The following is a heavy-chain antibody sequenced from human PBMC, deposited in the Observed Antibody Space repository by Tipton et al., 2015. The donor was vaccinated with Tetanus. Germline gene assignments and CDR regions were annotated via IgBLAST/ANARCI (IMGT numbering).Heavy chain of an antibody. V-gene: IGHV4-61*01. CDR1: GGSVRSGSYY. Sequence: TLSLTCTVSGGSVRSGSYYWNWIRQPPGKGLEWIGYISYSGSTNSNYSLKSRITISQDTSKNQVSLKLSSVTAADAAVYYCVRGRGLGAYSFGFEYWGQGALVTVSS. J-gene: IGHJ4*02. CDR3: VRGRGLGAYSFGFEY. CDR2: ISYSGST. D-gene: IGHD5-12*01.